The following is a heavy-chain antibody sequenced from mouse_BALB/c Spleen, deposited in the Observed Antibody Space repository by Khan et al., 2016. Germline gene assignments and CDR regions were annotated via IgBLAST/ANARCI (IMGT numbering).Heavy chain of an antibody. CDR1: GYTFTNYG. D-gene: IGHD1-1*01. CDR3: ARYRYYYGSSKYCDV. Sequence: QVQLKQSGPELKKPGETVKISCKASGYTFTNYGMNWVKQAPGKDLKWMGWINTYTGEPTYADDFKGRFAFSLETSASTAYLQINNLRNEDTATYFCARYRYYYGSSKYCDVWGAGTTVTVSS. J-gene: IGHJ1*01. V-gene: IGHV9-3-1*01. CDR2: INTYTGEP.